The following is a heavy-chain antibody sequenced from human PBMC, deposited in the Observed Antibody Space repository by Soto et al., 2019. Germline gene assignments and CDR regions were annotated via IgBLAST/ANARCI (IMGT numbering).Heavy chain of an antibody. J-gene: IGHJ6*03. D-gene: IGHD2-21*02. CDR2: IYYSGST. CDR3: ARHLSVVVTYYYMDV. Sequence: SETLSLTCTVSGGSMSSSRYYWGWIRQPPGKGLEWIVSIYYSGSTYYNPSLKSRVTISVDTSKNQFSLKLSSVTAADTAVYYCARHLSVVVTYYYMDVWGKGTTVTVSS. CDR1: GGSMSSSRYY. V-gene: IGHV4-39*01.